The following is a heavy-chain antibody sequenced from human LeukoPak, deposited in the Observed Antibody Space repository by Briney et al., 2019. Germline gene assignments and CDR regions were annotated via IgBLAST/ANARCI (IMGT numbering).Heavy chain of an antibody. CDR3: ATDLRRDGYNHDAFDI. CDR2: FDPEDGET. V-gene: IGHV1-24*01. CDR1: GYTLTELS. J-gene: IGHJ3*02. Sequence: ASVKVSCKVSGYTLTELSMHWVRQAPGKGLEWMGGFDPEDGETIYAQKFQGRVTMTEDTSTDTAYMELSSLRSEDTAVYYCATDLRRDGYNHDAFDIWGQGTMVTVSS. D-gene: IGHD5-24*01.